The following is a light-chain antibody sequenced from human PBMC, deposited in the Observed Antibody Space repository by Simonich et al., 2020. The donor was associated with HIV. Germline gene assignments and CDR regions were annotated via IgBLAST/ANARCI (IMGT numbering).Light chain of an antibody. Sequence: QSVLTQPPSGSGAPGQRVTISCTGSSANIGADYDVNWDQKLPGTAPKLLIYGNSNRPSGVPDRFADSKSGTSASLAITGLQAEDEADYYCQSYDSSLSGSRVFGGGTKLTVL. CDR3: QSYDSSLSGSRV. CDR2: GNS. J-gene: IGLJ3*02. V-gene: IGLV1-40*01. CDR1: SANIGADYD.